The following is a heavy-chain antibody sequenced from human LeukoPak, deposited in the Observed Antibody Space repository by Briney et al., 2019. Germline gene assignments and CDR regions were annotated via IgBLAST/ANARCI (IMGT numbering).Heavy chain of an antibody. Sequence: GESLKISCKGSGYSFTSYWIGWVRQMPGKGLEWMGIIYPGDSDTRYSPSFQGQVTISADKSISTAYLQWSSLKASDTAMYYCARLWAVAGILGWFDPWGQRTLVTVSS. CDR3: ARLWAVAGILGWFDP. V-gene: IGHV5-51*01. CDR1: GYSFTSYW. J-gene: IGHJ5*02. D-gene: IGHD6-19*01. CDR2: IYPGDSDT.